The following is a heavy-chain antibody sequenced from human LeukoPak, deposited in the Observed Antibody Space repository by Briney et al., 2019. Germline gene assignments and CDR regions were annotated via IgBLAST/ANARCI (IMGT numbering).Heavy chain of an antibody. CDR3: ARDRGYTQDY. CDR1: GFIFNIYS. J-gene: IGHJ4*02. Sequence: GGSLRLSCAASGFIFNIYSMNWVRQAPGKGLEWVSYISSSGSTIYYADSVKGRFTISRGNAKNFLYLQMNSLRAEDTAVYYCARDRGYTQDYWGQGTLVTVPS. V-gene: IGHV3-48*01. CDR2: ISSSGSTI. D-gene: IGHD5-12*01.